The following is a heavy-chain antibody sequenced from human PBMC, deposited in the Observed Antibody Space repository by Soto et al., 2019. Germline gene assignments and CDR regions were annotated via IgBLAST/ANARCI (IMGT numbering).Heavy chain of an antibody. Sequence: QVQLVQSGAAVRKPGSSVKVSCKASGGTFTKYAITWVRQAPRQGLEWMGGIVPLPGTTYYAEKFRGRVTISADDSTSSAYLDLSSLCSEDTAVYYCASGVGGLGGSIGWPDYAFDVWGQGTMVIVSS. CDR2: IVPLPGTT. CDR3: ASGVGGLGGSIGWPDYAFDV. D-gene: IGHD6-19*01. CDR1: GGTFTKYA. J-gene: IGHJ3*01. V-gene: IGHV1-69*01.